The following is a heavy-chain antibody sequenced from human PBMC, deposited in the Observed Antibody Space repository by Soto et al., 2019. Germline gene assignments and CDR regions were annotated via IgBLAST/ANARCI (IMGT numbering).Heavy chain of an antibody. V-gene: IGHV1-18*04. J-gene: IGHJ4*02. CDR2: ISAHTGSA. D-gene: IGHD5-18*01. Sequence: GASVKVSCKASGYTFANYGVGWVRQAPGQGLVWMGWISAHTGSANYAQEFQGRVAVTTDTSTSTASMEVRSLRSDDTAVYYCARSPYSYGKPYHFDYWGQGTLVTVS. CDR3: ARSPYSYGKPYHFDY. CDR1: GYTFANYG.